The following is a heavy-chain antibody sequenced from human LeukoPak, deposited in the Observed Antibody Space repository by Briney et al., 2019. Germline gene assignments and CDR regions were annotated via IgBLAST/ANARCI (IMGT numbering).Heavy chain of an antibody. CDR3: ARAGTEEAQDGMDV. CDR1: GFTFSSYG. CDR2: ISHDGSNK. V-gene: IGHV3-30*03. Sequence: PGRSLRLSCAASGFTFSSYGMHWVRQAPGKGLEWVAVISHDGSNKYYADSVKGRFTISRDNSKNTLYLQMNSLRAEDTAVYYCARAGTEEAQDGMDVWGQGTTVTVSS. J-gene: IGHJ6*02. D-gene: IGHD1-1*01.